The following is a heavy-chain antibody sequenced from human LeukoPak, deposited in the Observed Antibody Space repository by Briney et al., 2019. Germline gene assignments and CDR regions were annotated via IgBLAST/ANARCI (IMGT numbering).Heavy chain of an antibody. CDR2: IYTSGST. D-gene: IGHD3-22*01. CDR1: GGSISSYY. CDR3: ARVNYYDSSGYSHYPHFDY. V-gene: IGHV4-4*07. Sequence: PSETLSLTCTVSGGSISSYYWSWIRQPAGKGLEWIGRIYTSGSTNYNPSLKSRVTMSVDTSKNQFSLKLSSVTAADTAVYYCARVNYYDSSGYSHYPHFDYWGQGTLVTVSS. J-gene: IGHJ4*02.